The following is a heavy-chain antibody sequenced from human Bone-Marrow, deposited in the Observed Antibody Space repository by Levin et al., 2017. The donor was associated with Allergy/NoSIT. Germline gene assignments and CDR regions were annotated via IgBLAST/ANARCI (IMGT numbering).Heavy chain of an antibody. V-gene: IGHV3-48*02. CDR3: ARDVSPYSSPPDY. CDR1: GFTSSSYS. Sequence: SCATSGFTSSSYSMNWVRQAPGKGLEWVSYISVGSTTIYYADSVKGRFTISRDNAKNSLSLQMHSLRDEDTAVYYCARDVSPYSSPPDYWGQGTLVTVSS. CDR2: ISVGSTTI. J-gene: IGHJ4*02. D-gene: IGHD6-19*01.